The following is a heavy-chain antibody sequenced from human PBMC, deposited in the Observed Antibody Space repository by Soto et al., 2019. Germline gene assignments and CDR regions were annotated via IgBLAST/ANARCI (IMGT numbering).Heavy chain of an antibody. CDR2: IYYSGST. CDR3: AREPALGTGDYYFDY. J-gene: IGHJ4*02. V-gene: IGHV4-31*03. CDR1: GGSISSGGYY. D-gene: IGHD7-27*01. Sequence: SETLSLTCTVSGGSISSGGYYWSWIRQHPGKGLEWIGYIYYSGSTYYNPSLKSRVTISVDTSKNQFSLKLSSVTAADTAVYYCAREPALGTGDYYFDYWGQGTLVTVSS.